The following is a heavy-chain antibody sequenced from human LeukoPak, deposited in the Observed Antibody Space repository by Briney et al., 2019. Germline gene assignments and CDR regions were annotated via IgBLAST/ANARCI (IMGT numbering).Heavy chain of an antibody. D-gene: IGHD3-16*01. J-gene: IGHJ6*02. CDR3: AKSARGTPRSVAPRYYYYYGMDV. CDR1: GFTFSSYG. Sequence: GGSLRLSCAASGFTFSSYGMRWVRQAPGKGLEWVEVISYDGSNKYYADSVKGRFTISRDNSKNTLYLQMNSLRAEDTAVYYCAKSARGTPRSVAPRYYYYYGMDVWGQGTTVTVSS. CDR2: ISYDGSNK. V-gene: IGHV3-30*18.